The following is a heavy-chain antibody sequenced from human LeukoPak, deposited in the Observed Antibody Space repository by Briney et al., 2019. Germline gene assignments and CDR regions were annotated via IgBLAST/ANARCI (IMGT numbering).Heavy chain of an antibody. J-gene: IGHJ5*02. CDR3: ARAPLREQWLVT. D-gene: IGHD6-19*01. CDR1: GFTFSSYA. Sequence: GGSLRLSCAASGFTFSSYAMSWVRQAPGKGLEWVSVIYSCGSTYYADSVKGRFTISRDNSKNTLYLQMNSLRAEDTAVCYCARAPLREQWLVTWGQGTLVTVSS. CDR2: IYSCGST. V-gene: IGHV3-53*01.